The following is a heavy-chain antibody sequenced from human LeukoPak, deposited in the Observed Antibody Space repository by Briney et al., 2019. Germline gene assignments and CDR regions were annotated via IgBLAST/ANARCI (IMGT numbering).Heavy chain of an antibody. CDR1: GFTFSSYA. CDR3: ARAGVGYYGSGSYRDPYYYYGMDV. D-gene: IGHD3-10*01. J-gene: IGHJ6*02. Sequence: PGGSLRLSCTASGFTFSSYAMSWVRQAPGKGLEWVSTIGGSGYNTHHADSVKGRFTISRDNAKNSLYLQMNSLRAEDTAVYYCARAGVGYYGSGSYRDPYYYYGMDVWGQGTTVTVSS. CDR2: IGGSGYNT. V-gene: IGHV3-21*01.